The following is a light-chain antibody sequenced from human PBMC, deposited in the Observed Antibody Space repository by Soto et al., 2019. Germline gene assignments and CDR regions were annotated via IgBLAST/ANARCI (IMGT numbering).Light chain of an antibody. CDR2: YDS. J-gene: IGLJ2*01. V-gene: IGLV3-21*04. CDR3: QVWDRSTDHVV. Sequence: SYELTQPPSVSVAPGKTATIACGGDDIGHKSVHWYQQKPGQAPVLVIYYDSDRPSGIPERFSGSNSGITATLTIRTVEAGDEADYHCQVWDRSTDHVVFGGGTKLTVL. CDR1: DIGHKS.